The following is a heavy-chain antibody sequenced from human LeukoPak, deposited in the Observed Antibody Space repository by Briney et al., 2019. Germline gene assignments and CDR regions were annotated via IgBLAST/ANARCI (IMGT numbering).Heavy chain of an antibody. J-gene: IGHJ6*03. V-gene: IGHV3-7*01. Sequence: GGSLRLSCAASGFTFRSYWMSWVRQAPGKGLEWVVNIKQDGSEKYYVDSGKGRFTISRDNARNSLYLQMNSLSAEDTAVYYCARSVEAGYIDVWGQGTTVTISS. CDR2: IKQDGSEK. CDR3: ARSVEAGYIDV. D-gene: IGHD6-25*01. CDR1: GFTFRSYW.